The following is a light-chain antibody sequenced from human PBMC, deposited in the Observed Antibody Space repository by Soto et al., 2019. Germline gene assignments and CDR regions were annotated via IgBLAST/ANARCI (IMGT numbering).Light chain of an antibody. J-gene: IGKJ2*01. V-gene: IGKV3-15*01. CDR3: QQYHNWPPYT. Sequence: EIVMTQSPATLSVSPGERATLSCRASQTVSRNLGWYQQKPGQAPRLLIYGASTRATGIPARFSGSGSGTDFTLTISSLQSEDSAVYYCQQYHNWPPYTFGQGTKLEIK. CDR1: QTVSRN. CDR2: GAS.